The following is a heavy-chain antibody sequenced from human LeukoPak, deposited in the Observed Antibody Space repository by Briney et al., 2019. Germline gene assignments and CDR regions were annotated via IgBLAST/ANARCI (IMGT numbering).Heavy chain of an antibody. D-gene: IGHD6-6*01. CDR2: ISYDGSNK. Sequence: GGSLRLSCAASGFTFSSYAMHWVRQAPGKGLEWVAVISYDGSNKYYADSVKGRFTISRDNSKNTLYLQMNSLRAEDTAVYYCARTYSSSSTVGHLYWGQGTLVTVSS. CDR1: GFTFSSYA. V-gene: IGHV3-30*04. J-gene: IGHJ4*02. CDR3: ARTYSSSSTVGHLY.